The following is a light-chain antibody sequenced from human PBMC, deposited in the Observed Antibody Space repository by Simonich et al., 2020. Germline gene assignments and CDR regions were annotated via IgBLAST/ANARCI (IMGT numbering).Light chain of an antibody. Sequence: EIVMTHSPDSLAVSLGERATINCKTSQSVLYSSNNKNYLAWYQQKPGKPPKLLIYWASTRESGVPDRFSGSGSGTYFTLTISSLQAEDVAVYYCQQYYSTPWTFGQGTKVEIK. CDR1: QSVLYSSNNKNY. CDR2: WAS. CDR3: QQYYSTPWT. V-gene: IGKV4-1*01. J-gene: IGKJ1*01.